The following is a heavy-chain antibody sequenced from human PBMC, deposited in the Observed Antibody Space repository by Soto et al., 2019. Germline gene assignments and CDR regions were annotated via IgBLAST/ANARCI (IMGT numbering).Heavy chain of an antibody. D-gene: IGHD6-19*01. CDR1: GGSFSGYY. V-gene: IGHV4-34*01. J-gene: IGHJ4*02. CDR3: ARGRGSGWYGGSTRLVY. Sequence: PSETLSLTCAVYGGSFSGYYWSWIRQPPGKGLEWIGEISHSGSTNYNPSLKSRVTISVDTSKNQFSLKLSSVTAADTAVYYCARGRGSGWYGGSTRLVYWGQGTLVTVSS. CDR2: ISHSGST.